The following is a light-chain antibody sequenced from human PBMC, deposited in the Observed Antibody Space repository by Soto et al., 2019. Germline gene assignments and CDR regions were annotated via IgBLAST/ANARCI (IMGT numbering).Light chain of an antibody. CDR1: QSVSSY. V-gene: IGKV3-11*01. Sequence: EIVLTQSPATLSFSQVERATVSFRASQSVSSYLAWYQQKPGQAPRLLMYEASNRATGIPARFSGTGSGTDFTLTINNLEPEDFAVYYCQVRTNWSIAFGRGTRLEIK. J-gene: IGKJ5*01. CDR2: EAS. CDR3: QVRTNWSIA.